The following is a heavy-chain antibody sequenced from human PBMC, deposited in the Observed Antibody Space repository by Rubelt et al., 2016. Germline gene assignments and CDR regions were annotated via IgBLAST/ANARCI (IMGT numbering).Heavy chain of an antibody. Sequence: EVQLVESGGGLVQPGGSLRLSCAASGFSFSTSVMHWVRQAPGKGLEWVGRIKSKAGGGTIDYAARVTGRFTISRDDSKNTLYLQINNLKTDDTGVYYCSWMTTVTTIGYWGQGTLVIVSS. CDR1: GFSFSTSV. CDR3: SWMTTVTTIGY. D-gene: IGHD4-17*01. J-gene: IGHJ4*02. CDR2: IKSKAGGGTI. V-gene: IGHV3-15*01.